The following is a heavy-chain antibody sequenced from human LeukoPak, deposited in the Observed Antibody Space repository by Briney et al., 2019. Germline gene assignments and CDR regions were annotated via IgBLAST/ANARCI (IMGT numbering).Heavy chain of an antibody. V-gene: IGHV3-23*01. CDR2: ISGSGSST. CDR3: ARDSGWGITMVRGVRGWGYFDY. J-gene: IGHJ4*02. D-gene: IGHD3-10*01. Sequence: QTGGSLRLSCAASGFTFSSYGMSWVRQAPGKGLEWVSAISGSGSSTYYADSVKGRFTISRDNSKNTLYLQMNSLRAEDTAMYYCARDSGWGITMVRGVRGWGYFDYWGQGTLVTVSS. CDR1: GFTFSSYG.